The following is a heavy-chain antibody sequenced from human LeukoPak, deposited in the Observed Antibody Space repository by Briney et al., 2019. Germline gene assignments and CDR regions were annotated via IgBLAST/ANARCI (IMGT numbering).Heavy chain of an antibody. Sequence: KAAETLSLTCTISGDSIGRINYFWGWIRQSPGKSLEWIVGMSYSGHTYYNPSLKSRVTTSIDTSKNQLSLNLKSVTAADTAVYYCARDRDVDDFDSWGHGTVVTVYS. V-gene: IGHV4-39*07. D-gene: IGHD2-15*01. CDR3: ARDRDVDDFDS. CDR1: GDSIGRINYF. J-gene: IGHJ4*01. CDR2: MSYSGHT.